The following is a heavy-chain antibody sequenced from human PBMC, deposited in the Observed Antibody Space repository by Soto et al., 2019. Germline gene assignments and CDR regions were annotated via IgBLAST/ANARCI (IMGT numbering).Heavy chain of an antibody. CDR3: ARGRGAAGTDSVQYYGMDV. J-gene: IGHJ6*02. CDR2: ISSSSSYI. D-gene: IGHD6-13*01. CDR1: GFTFSSYS. Sequence: EVQLVESGGGLVKPGGSLRLSCAASGFTFSSYSMNWVRQAPGKGLEWVSSISSSSSYIYYADSVKGRFTISRDNANNSLYQLTNSLRAEDTAVYYCARGRGAAGTDSVQYYGMDVWGQGTTVTVSS. V-gene: IGHV3-21*01.